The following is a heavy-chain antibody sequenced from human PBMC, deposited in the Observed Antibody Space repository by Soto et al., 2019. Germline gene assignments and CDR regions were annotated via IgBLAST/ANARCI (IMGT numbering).Heavy chain of an antibody. V-gene: IGHV4-39*01. Sequence: QLQLQESGPGLVKPSETLSLTCTFSGGSISSSSYYWAWIRQPPGQGLEWIGTIYFSGSTYYKPSLKSLVTISVDTSKNQFSLKLSSVTAADTAVYYCARTTWYSSGRCLDYWGQGTLVTVSS. CDR2: IYFSGST. D-gene: IGHD6-19*01. J-gene: IGHJ4*02. CDR3: ARTTWYSSGRCLDY. CDR1: GGSISSSSYY.